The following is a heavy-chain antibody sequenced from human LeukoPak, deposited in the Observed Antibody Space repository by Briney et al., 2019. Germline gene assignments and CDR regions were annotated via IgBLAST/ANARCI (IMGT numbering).Heavy chain of an antibody. D-gene: IGHD3-16*02. CDR3: ARGDDYVWGSYPD. V-gene: IGHV3-66*01. CDR2: IYSGGST. CDR1: GFTVSSNY. Sequence: GGSLRLSCAASGFTVSSNYMSWVRQAPGKGLEWVSVIYSGGSTYYADSVKGRFTISRDNSKNTLYLQMNSLRAEDTAVYYCARGDDYVWGSYPDWGQGTLVTVSS. J-gene: IGHJ4*02.